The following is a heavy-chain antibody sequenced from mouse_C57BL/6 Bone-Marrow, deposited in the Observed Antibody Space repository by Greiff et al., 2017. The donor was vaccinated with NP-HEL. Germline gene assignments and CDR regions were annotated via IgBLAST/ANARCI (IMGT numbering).Heavy chain of an antibody. Sequence: EVMLVESVAELVRPGASVKLSCTASGFNIKNTYMHWVKQRPEQGLEWIGRIDPANGNTKYAPKFQGKATITADTSSNTAYLQLSSLTSEDTAIYYCARHDCDVGAWFAYWGQGTLVTVSA. CDR2: IDPANGNT. CDR1: GFNIKNTY. D-gene: IGHD2-4*01. V-gene: IGHV14-3*01. J-gene: IGHJ3*01. CDR3: ARHDCDVGAWFAY.